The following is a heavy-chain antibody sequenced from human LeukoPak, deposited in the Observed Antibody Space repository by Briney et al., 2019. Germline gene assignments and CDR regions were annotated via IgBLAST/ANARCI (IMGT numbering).Heavy chain of an antibody. D-gene: IGHD6-13*01. CDR3: ARDRGSSWYSWYYYYYMDV. J-gene: IGHJ6*03. CDR2: ISSNGGST. Sequence: GGSLRLSCAASGFTFSSYAMHWVRQAPGKGLEYVSAISSNGGSTYYANSVKGRFTISRDNSKNTLYLQMGSLRAEDVAVYYCARDRGSSWYSWYYYYYMDVWGKGTTVTVSS. V-gene: IGHV3-64*01. CDR1: GFTFSSYA.